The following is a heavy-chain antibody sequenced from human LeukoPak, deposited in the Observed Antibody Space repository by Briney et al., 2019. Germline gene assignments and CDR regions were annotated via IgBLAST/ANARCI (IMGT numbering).Heavy chain of an antibody. J-gene: IGHJ4*02. CDR3: ASPPYIAVAGTRSDY. V-gene: IGHV3-48*03. CDR1: GFTFSSYE. D-gene: IGHD6-19*01. CDR2: ISSSGSTI. Sequence: GGSLRLSCAASGFTFSSYEMNWVRQAPGKGLEWVSYISSSGSTIYYADSVKGRFTISRDNAKNSLYLQMNSLRAEDTAVYYCASPPYIAVAGTRSDYWGQGTLVAVSS.